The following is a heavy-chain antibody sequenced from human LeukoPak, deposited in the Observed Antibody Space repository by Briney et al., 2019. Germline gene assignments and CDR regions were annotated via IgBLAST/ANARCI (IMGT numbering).Heavy chain of an antibody. CDR3: ARESCSGGSCSHFDY. CDR1: GFPLSSYS. Sequence: GGSLRLSCAASGFPLSSYSMNWVRKAPGKGLEWVSYISSSSSTIYYADSVKGRFTISRDNAKNSLYLQMNSLRAEDTAVYYCARESCSGGSCSHFDYWGQGTLVTVSS. J-gene: IGHJ4*02. V-gene: IGHV3-48*04. CDR2: ISSSSSTI. D-gene: IGHD2-15*01.